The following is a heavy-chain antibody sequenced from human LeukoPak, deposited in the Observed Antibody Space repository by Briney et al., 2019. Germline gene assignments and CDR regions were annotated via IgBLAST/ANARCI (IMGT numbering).Heavy chain of an antibody. CDR3: ATYYYDSGGFHFHH. J-gene: IGHJ1*01. CDR2: IYSGDSGVST. CDR1: GFSVSNTY. Sequence: GGSLRLSCAASGFSVSNTYMSWVRQAPGKGLEWVSVIYSGDSGVSTYYADSVKGRFTISRHNSKNTLYLQMGSLRAEDMAVYYCATYYYDSGGFHFHHWGQGTLVTVSS. D-gene: IGHD3-22*01. V-gene: IGHV3-53*04.